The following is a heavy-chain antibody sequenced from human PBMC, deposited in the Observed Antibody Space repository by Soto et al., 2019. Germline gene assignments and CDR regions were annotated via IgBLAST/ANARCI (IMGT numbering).Heavy chain of an antibody. CDR1: GITFSDYG. J-gene: IGHJ4*02. V-gene: IGHV3-49*05. D-gene: IGHD1-1*01. CDR3: TTSAGIQLWYNFEF. Sequence: EVRLVESGGGSVKPGRSLTLSCTAAGITFSDYGMSWFRQAPGKGLEWVAFIRSKTYGGTTEYAASVKGRFLLSRDDSNHIPYLQMTSLKIEDTGVYYCTTSAGIQLWYNFEFWGRGTQVTVSS. CDR2: IRSKTYGGTT.